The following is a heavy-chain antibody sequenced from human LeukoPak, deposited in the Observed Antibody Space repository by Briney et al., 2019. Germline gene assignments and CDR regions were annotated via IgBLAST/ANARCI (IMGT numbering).Heavy chain of an antibody. CDR2: IIPIFGTA. D-gene: IGHD1-26*01. CDR1: GYTSTSNG. Sequence: SVKVSCKASGYTSTSNGISWVRQAPGQGLEWMGGIIPIFGTANYAQTSQGRVTITADESTSTAYMQLSSLRSEDTAVYYCARHYVGWGLDYWGQGTLVTVSS. CDR3: ARHYVGWGLDY. J-gene: IGHJ4*02. V-gene: IGHV1-69*13.